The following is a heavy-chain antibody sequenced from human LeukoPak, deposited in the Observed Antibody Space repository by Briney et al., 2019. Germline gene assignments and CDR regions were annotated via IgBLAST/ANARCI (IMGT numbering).Heavy chain of an antibody. CDR2: ISGSGGST. CDR1: GFTFSSYA. V-gene: IGHV3-23*01. Sequence: GGSLRLSCAASGFTFSSYAMSWVRQAPGEGLEWVSAISGSGGSTYYADSVKGRFTISRDNSKNTLYLQMNSLRAEDTAVYYCAREKGALDGMDVWGQGTTVTVSS. CDR3: AREKGALDGMDV. J-gene: IGHJ6*02. D-gene: IGHD1-26*01.